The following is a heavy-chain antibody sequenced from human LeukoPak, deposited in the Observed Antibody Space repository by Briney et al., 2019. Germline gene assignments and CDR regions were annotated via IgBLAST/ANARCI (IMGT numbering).Heavy chain of an antibody. Sequence: GGSLRLSCAASGFTFSSYSMNWVRQAPGKGLEWVSSISSSSSYIYYADSVKGRFTISRDNAKNSLYLQMNSLRAEDTAVCYCARDDWNDRDFDYWGQGTLVTVSS. CDR3: ARDDWNDRDFDY. D-gene: IGHD1-1*01. V-gene: IGHV3-21*01. CDR1: GFTFSSYS. J-gene: IGHJ4*02. CDR2: ISSSSSYI.